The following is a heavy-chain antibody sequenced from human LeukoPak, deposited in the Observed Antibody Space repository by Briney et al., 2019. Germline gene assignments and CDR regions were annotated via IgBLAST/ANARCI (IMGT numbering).Heavy chain of an antibody. V-gene: IGHV1-18*01. CDR3: AREVPYDSSNYYQPFDY. Sequence: GASVKVSCKASGYTFTSYGISWARQAPGQGLEWMGWISAYNGNTNYAQKLQGRVTMTTDTSTSTAYMNLRSLRSDDTAVYYCAREVPYDSSNYYQPFDYWGQGTLVTVSS. J-gene: IGHJ4*02. CDR1: GYTFTSYG. CDR2: ISAYNGNT. D-gene: IGHD3-22*01.